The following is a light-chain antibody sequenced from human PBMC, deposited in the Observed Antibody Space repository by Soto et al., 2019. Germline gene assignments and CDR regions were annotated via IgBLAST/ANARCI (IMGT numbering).Light chain of an antibody. CDR1: QSVSSSY. V-gene: IGKV3-20*01. J-gene: IGKJ1*01. CDR3: QQYNNWPRT. CDR2: GAS. Sequence: EIVLTQSPGTLSLSPGERATLSCRASQSVSSSYLAWYQQKPGQPPRLLIYGASSRATGIPDRFSGSGSGTDFTLTISSLQSEDFAVYYCQQYNNWPRTFGQGIKVDIK.